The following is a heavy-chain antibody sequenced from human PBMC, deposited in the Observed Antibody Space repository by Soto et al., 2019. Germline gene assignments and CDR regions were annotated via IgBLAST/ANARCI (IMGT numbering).Heavy chain of an antibody. J-gene: IGHJ5*02. Sequence: PSETPSLTCTVSGGSISSGGYYWSWIRQHPGKGLEWIGYIYYSGSTYYNPSLKSRVTISVDTSKNQFSLKLSSVTAADTAVYYCARVMGHYDILTGPYNWFDPWGQGTLVTVSS. CDR1: GGSISSGGYY. CDR3: ARVMGHYDILTGPYNWFDP. V-gene: IGHV4-31*03. D-gene: IGHD3-9*01. CDR2: IYYSGST.